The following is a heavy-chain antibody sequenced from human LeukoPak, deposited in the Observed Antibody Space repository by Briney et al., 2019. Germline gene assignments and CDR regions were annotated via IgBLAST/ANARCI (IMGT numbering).Heavy chain of an antibody. CDR1: GCTFSSYA. CDR2: IIPIFGTA. Sequence: GSSVKVSCKASGCTFSSYAISWVRQAPGQGLEWVGGIIPIFGTANYAQKFQDRVTITRDTSISTAYMELSRLRSDDTALYYCARIGISARGTNFHHWGQGTLVTVSS. CDR3: ARIGISARGTNFHH. J-gene: IGHJ1*01. D-gene: IGHD6-13*01. V-gene: IGHV1-69*05.